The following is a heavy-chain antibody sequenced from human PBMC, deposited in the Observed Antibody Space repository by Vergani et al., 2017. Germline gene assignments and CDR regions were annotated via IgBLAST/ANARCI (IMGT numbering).Heavy chain of an antibody. CDR2: IVVGSGNT. V-gene: IGHV1-58*02. D-gene: IGHD2-2*01. CDR1: GFTFTSSA. J-gene: IGHJ4*02. Sequence: QMQLVQSGPEVKKPGTSVKVSCKASGFTFTSSAMQWVRQARGQRLEWIGWIVVGSGNTNYAQKFQERVTITRDMSTSTAYMELRSLRFEDTAVYYCAAAQPNTQYCSSTSCYPDFDYWGQGTLVTVSS. CDR3: AAAQPNTQYCSSTSCYPDFDY.